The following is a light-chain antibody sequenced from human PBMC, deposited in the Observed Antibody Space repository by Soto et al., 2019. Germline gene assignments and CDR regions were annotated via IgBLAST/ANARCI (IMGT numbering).Light chain of an antibody. V-gene: IGLV2-14*01. J-gene: IGLJ3*02. CDR3: SSPTTTPSLVV. CDR2: DVS. CDR1: SSDIGDYNY. Sequence: QSALTQPASVSGSPGQSITISCTGASSDIGDYNYVSWYQQYSGKVPKLVIYDVSHRPSGVSNRFSGPKSGNTASLTITGLQAEDEADYYCSSPTTTPSLVVFGGGTQLTVL.